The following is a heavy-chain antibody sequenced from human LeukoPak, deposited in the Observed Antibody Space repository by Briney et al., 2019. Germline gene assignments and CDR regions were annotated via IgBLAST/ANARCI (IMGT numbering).Heavy chain of an antibody. CDR1: GFTFSVYW. CDR2: IRQDGSGY. D-gene: IGHD2-2*01. CDR3: ARCPTKDIVVVPAAYNWFDP. J-gene: IGHJ5*02. Sequence: GGSLRLSCAASGFTFSVYWMSWVRQAPGKGLEWVANIRQDGSGYYSVDSVKGRFTISRDNSKNSLYLQMNSLRAEDTAVYYCARCPTKDIVVVPAAYNWFDPWGQGTLVTVSS. V-gene: IGHV3-7*02.